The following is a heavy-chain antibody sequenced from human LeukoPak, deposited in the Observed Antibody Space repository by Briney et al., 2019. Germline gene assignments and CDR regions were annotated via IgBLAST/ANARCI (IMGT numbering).Heavy chain of an antibody. CDR1: GGSISSGSYY. Sequence: PSETLSLTCTVSGGSISSGSYYWSWIRQPAGKGLGWIGRIYTSGSTNYNPSLKSRVTISVDTSKNQFSLKLSSVTAADTAVYYCARAKIPDTALDYWGQGTLVTVSS. J-gene: IGHJ4*02. V-gene: IGHV4-61*02. D-gene: IGHD5-18*01. CDR2: IYTSGST. CDR3: ARAKIPDTALDY.